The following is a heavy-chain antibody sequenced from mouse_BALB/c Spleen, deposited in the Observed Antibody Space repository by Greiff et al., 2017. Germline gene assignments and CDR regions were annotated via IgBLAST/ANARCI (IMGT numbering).Heavy chain of an antibody. V-gene: IGHV1-82*01. CDR3: ARKVDGNYYFDY. CDR1: GYAFSSSW. CDR2: IYPGDGDT. D-gene: IGHD2-1*01. Sequence: QVQLQQSGPELVKPGASVKISCKASGYAFSSSWMNWVKQRPGQGLEWIGRIYPGDGDTNYNGKFKGKATLTADKSSSTAYMQLSSLTSVDSAVYFCARKVDGNYYFDYWGQGTTLTVSS. J-gene: IGHJ2*01.